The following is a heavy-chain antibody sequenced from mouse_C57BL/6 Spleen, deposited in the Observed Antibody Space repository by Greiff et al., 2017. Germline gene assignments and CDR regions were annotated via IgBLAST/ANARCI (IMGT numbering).Heavy chain of an antibody. J-gene: IGHJ1*03. CDR3: ARGRDYDV. V-gene: IGHV5-16*01. CDR2: INYDGSST. Sequence: EVKLMESEGGLVQPGSSMKLSCTASGFTFSDYYMAWVRQVPEKGLEWVANINYDGSSTYYLDSLKSRFIISRDNAKNILYLQMSSLKSEDTATYYCARGRDYDVWGTGTTVTVSS. CDR1: GFTFSDYY.